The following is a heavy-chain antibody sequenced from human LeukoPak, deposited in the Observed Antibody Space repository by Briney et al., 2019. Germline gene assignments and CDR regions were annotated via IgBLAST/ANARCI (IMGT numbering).Heavy chain of an antibody. CDR3: ARGRSAGYRFDY. CDR2: IYTSGST. CDR1: GDSISGYY. J-gene: IGHJ4*02. Sequence: PSETLSLTCSVSGDSISGYYWSWIRQPAEKGLEWIGRIYTSGSTNYNPSLKSRVTMSVDTSKNQFSLNLTSATAADTAVYYCARGRSAGYRFDYWGQGTLVTVSS. D-gene: IGHD1-26*01. V-gene: IGHV4-4*07.